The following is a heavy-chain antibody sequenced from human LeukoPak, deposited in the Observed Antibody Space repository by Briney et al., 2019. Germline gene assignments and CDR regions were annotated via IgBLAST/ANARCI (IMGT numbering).Heavy chain of an antibody. CDR1: GFTVSSNY. CDR3: ARGVTMVRGVTPAPWYYFDY. CDR2: IYSGGST. Sequence: GGSLRLSCAASGFTVSSNYMSWVRQAPGKGLGWVSVIYSGGSTYYADSVKGRFTISRDNSKNTLYLQMNSLRAEDTAVYYCARGVTMVRGVTPAPWYYFDYWGQGTLVTVSS. J-gene: IGHJ4*02. D-gene: IGHD3-10*01. V-gene: IGHV3-53*01.